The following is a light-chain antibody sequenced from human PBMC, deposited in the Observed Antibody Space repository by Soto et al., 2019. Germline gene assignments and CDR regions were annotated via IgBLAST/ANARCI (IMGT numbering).Light chain of an antibody. V-gene: IGLV2-14*01. CDR2: DVS. Sequence: QSVLTQPASVSGSPGQSITISCTGTSSDVGGYNYVSWYQQHPGKAPKLLIYDVSNRPSGVSNLFSGSKSGNTASLTISWLQAEDEADYYCCSYTSSSTRLYAFGTGTKVTVL. CDR3: CSYTSSSTRLYA. CDR1: SSDVGGYNY. J-gene: IGLJ1*01.